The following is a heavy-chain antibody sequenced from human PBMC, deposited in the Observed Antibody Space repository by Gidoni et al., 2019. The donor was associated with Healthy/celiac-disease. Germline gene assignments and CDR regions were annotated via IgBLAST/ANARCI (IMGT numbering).Heavy chain of an antibody. J-gene: IGHJ4*02. CDR3: ARRARFLEWSFDY. CDR2: IYYSGST. D-gene: IGHD3-3*01. V-gene: IGHV4-39*01. CDR1: GGSIRSSSYY. Sequence: QLQLQESGPGLVTPSETLSLTCTVSGGSIRSSSYYWGWIRQPPGKGLEWIGSIYYSGSTYYNPSLKRRVTISVDTSKNQLSLKLSSVTAADTAVYYCARRARFLEWSFDYWGQGTLVTVSS.